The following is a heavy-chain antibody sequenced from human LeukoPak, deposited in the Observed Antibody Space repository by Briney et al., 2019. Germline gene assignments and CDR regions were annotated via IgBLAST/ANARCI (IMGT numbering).Heavy chain of an antibody. CDR1: GYTLTELS. CDR2: FDPEDGEA. D-gene: IGHD3-16*01. V-gene: IGHV1-24*01. Sequence: ASVKLSWKVSGYTLTELSMHWVRQAPGTGLEQKGGFDPEDGEAIYAQKFQGRVTMTEDTSTDTAYMELSSLRSEDTAVYYCAFVGQLTAPKLGTLTYYFDYWGQGTLVTVSS. J-gene: IGHJ4*02. CDR3: AFVGQLTAPKLGTLTYYFDY.